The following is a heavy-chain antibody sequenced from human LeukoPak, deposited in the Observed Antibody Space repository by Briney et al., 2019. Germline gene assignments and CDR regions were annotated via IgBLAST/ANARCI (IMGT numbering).Heavy chain of an antibody. V-gene: IGHV3-53*01. CDR2: IYSGGST. J-gene: IGHJ4*02. Sequence: GGSLRLSCAASGFTVSSNYMSWVRQAPGKGLEWVSVIYSGGSTYYADSVKGRFTISRDNSKNTLYLQMNSLRAEDTAVYYCANRIAAAGGIIDYWGQGTLATVSS. CDR3: ANRIAAAGGIIDY. CDR1: GFTVSSNY. D-gene: IGHD6-13*01.